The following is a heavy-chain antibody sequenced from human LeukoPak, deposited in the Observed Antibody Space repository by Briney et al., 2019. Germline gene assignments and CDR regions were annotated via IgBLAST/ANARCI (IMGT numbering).Heavy chain of an antibody. CDR2: MNPNSGNT. CDR3: ARGQGSHGQQLGDY. CDR1: GYTFTSYD. J-gene: IGHJ4*02. D-gene: IGHD6-13*01. V-gene: IGHV1-8*01. Sequence: ASVKVSCKASGYTFTSYDISWVRQATGQGLEWMGWMNPNSGNTGYAQKFQGRVTMTRNTSISTAYMELGSLRSEDTAVYYCARGQGSHGQQLGDYWGQGTLVTVSS.